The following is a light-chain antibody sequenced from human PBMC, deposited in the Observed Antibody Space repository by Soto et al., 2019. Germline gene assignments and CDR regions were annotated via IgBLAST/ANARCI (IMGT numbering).Light chain of an antibody. V-gene: IGLV2-18*02. Sequence: QSALTQPPSVSGSPGQSVTISCTGTSSDVGKYDRVSWYKQPPGTAPKLIIYEVTNRPSGVPARFSGSKSGNTASLTISGLQVEDEADYYCSSYTSTSRYVFGAGTKVTVL. CDR3: SSYTSTSRYV. J-gene: IGLJ1*01. CDR1: SSDVGKYDR. CDR2: EVT.